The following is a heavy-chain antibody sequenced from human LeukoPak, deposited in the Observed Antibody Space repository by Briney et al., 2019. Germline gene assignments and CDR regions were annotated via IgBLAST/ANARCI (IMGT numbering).Heavy chain of an antibody. J-gene: IGHJ6*02. V-gene: IGHV3-66*01. Sequence: GGSLRLSCAASGFTVSSNYMSWVRQAPGKGLEWVSVIYSGGSTYYADSVKGRFTISRDNSKNTLYLQMNSLRAEDTAVYYCARDLIAAGGTDYYYYYGMDVWGQGTTVTVSS. CDR1: GFTVSSNY. D-gene: IGHD6-13*01. CDR3: ARDLIAAGGTDYYYYYGMDV. CDR2: IYSGGST.